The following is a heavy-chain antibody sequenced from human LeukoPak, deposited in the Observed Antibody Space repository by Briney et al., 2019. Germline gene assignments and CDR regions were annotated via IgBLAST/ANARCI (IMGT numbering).Heavy chain of an antibody. Sequence: PSETLSLTCTVSGVSIISSNYYWGWFRQPPGKGLQWIASVFYTGTTRHNPSLKSRVTISVDTSNNQFSLKLSSVTAADTAVYYCTNLRHQLAPLDWGQGTLVTVSS. CDR3: TNLRHQLAPLD. D-gene: IGHD6-13*01. V-gene: IGHV4-39*07. CDR1: GVSIISSNYY. CDR2: VFYTGTT. J-gene: IGHJ4*02.